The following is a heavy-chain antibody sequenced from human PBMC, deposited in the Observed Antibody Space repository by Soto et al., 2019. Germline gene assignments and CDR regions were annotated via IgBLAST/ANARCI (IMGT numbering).Heavy chain of an antibody. CDR2: IYYSGST. Sequence: PSETLSLTCTVSGGSISSGDYYWSWIRQPPGKGLEWIGYIYYSGSTYYNPSLKSRVTISVDTSKNQFSLKLSSVTAADTAAYYSPSPGTPRSSRDAIDIWGQGTMATVSS. D-gene: IGHD1-1*01. CDR1: GGSISSGDYY. V-gene: IGHV4-30-4*01. J-gene: IGHJ3*02. CDR3: PSPGTPRSSRDAIDI.